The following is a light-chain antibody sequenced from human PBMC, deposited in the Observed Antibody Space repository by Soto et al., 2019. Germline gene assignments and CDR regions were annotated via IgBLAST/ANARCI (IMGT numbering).Light chain of an antibody. V-gene: IGLV2-14*03. CDR2: DVS. CDR1: SSDVGGYNY. J-gene: IGLJ2*01. CDR3: SSYAYTSTLVI. Sequence: QSALTQPASVSGSPGQTITISCTGTSSDVGGYNYVSWYRQHPGKAPKLMIYDVSNRPSGVSIRFSGSKSGNTASLTISGLQAEDEADYYCSSYAYTSTLVIFGGGTKLTVL.